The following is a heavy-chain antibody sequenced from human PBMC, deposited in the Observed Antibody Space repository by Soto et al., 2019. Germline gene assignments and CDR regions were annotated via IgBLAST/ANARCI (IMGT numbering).Heavy chain of an antibody. Sequence: GSSVQVSCKASGYSFTDYHIHWVRQAPGQGLEWLGRINPKSGGTSTAQKFQGWVTMTTDTSISTASMELTRLTSDDTAIYYCARGDSTDCSNCVCSVFHNHQLAVWGQGTTVSVSS. J-gene: IGHJ6*02. D-gene: IGHD2-8*01. V-gene: IGHV1-2*04. CDR1: GYSFTDYH. CDR2: INPKSGGT. CDR3: ARGDSTDCSNCVCSVFHNHQLAV.